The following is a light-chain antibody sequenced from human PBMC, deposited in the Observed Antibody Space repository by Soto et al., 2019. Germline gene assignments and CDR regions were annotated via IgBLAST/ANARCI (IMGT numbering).Light chain of an antibody. CDR2: GAS. CDR3: EQYGSSPWP. V-gene: IGKV3-20*01. Sequence: EIVLTKSPGTLSLSPGERATLSCRASQSVSTSYLAWYQQKPGQAPRLLIYGASSRDTGIPDRFSGSGSVTDVTLTISRLEPEDFAVYYCEQYGSSPWPFGQGTKVEIK. J-gene: IGKJ1*01. CDR1: QSVSTSY.